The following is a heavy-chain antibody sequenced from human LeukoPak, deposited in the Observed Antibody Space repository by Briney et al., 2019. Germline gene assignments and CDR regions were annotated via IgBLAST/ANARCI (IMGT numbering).Heavy chain of an antibody. CDR2: IIPIFGTA. J-gene: IGHJ6*03. D-gene: IGHD6-13*01. Sequence: GSSVKVSCKASGGTFSSYAISWVRQAPGQGLEWMGGIIPIFGTANYAQKFQGRVTITTDESTSTAYMELSSLRSEDTAVYYCARLAAAGHYYYYYMDVWSKGTTVTVSS. CDR1: GGTFSSYA. CDR3: ARLAAAGHYYYYYMDV. V-gene: IGHV1-69*05.